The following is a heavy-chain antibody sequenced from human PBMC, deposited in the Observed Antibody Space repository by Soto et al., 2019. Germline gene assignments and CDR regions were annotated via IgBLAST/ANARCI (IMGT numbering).Heavy chain of an antibody. CDR2: ISWNSGSI. CDR3: AKSGLSGYYSNYFDY. Sequence: PGGSLRLSCAASGFTFDDYAMHWVRQAPGKGLEWVSGISWNSGSIGYADSVKGRFTISRDNAKNSLYLQMNSLRAEDTALYYCAKSGLSGYYSNYFDYWGQGTLVTVSS. V-gene: IGHV3-9*01. D-gene: IGHD3-22*01. CDR1: GFTFDDYA. J-gene: IGHJ4*02.